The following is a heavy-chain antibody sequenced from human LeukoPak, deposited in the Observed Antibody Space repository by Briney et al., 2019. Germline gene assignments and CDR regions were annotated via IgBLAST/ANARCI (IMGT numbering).Heavy chain of an antibody. CDR2: ISTSTGDT. V-gene: IGHV1-18*01. J-gene: IGHJ4*02. D-gene: IGHD6-13*01. CDR1: GYSFILYG. CDR3: ARDRHSSSWYLSGY. Sequence: ASVKVSCKTSGYSFILYGISWVRQAPGQGPEWMGWISTSTGDTKHTQKFQGRVTLTTDTSTSTAYMELRSLRSDDTAVYYCARDRHSSSWYLSGYWGQGTLVTVSS.